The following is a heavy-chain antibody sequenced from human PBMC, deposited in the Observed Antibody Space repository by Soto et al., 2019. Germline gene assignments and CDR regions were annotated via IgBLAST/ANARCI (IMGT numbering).Heavy chain of an antibody. Sequence: QITLKESGPTLVKPTQTLTLTCTFSGFSLSTSGVGVGWIRQPPGKALEWLELIYWDDDKRYSPSLKSRLTITKDTSKYQVVLTMTNMDPVVTATYYCAHSGWLFPNPNWCDPWGQGTLVTVSS. J-gene: IGHJ5*02. CDR3: AHSGWLFPNPNWCDP. D-gene: IGHD3-22*01. CDR1: GFSLSTSGVG. CDR2: IYWDDDK. V-gene: IGHV2-5*02.